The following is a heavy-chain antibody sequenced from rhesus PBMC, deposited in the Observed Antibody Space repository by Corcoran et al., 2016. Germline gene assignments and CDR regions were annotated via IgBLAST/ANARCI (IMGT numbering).Heavy chain of an antibody. V-gene: IGHV4-122*02. CDR3: ARAEGYSSGWYYFDY. CDR1: GGSISSGYYY. J-gene: IGHJ4*01. D-gene: IGHD6-31*01. Sequence: QVQLQESGPGLVTPSETLSLTCAVSGGSISSGYYYWSWFRPPPGQGLEWIGYITYRGSTSYNPSLKSRVTISRDTSKNQFSLKLSSVTAADTAVYYCARAEGYSSGWYYFDYWGQGVLVTVSS. CDR2: ITYRGST.